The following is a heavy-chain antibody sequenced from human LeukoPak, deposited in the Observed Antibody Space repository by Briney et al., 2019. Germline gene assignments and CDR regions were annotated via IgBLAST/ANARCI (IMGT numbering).Heavy chain of an antibody. CDR2: ISGSGGST. Sequence: GGSLRLSCAASGFTFSTYAMHWVRQAPGKGLEWVSAISGSGGSTYYADSVKGRFTISRDNSKNTLYLQMNSLRAEGTAVYYCAKSSITGTTNYWGQGTLVTVSS. CDR1: GFTFSTYA. J-gene: IGHJ4*02. CDR3: AKSSITGTTNY. V-gene: IGHV3-23*01. D-gene: IGHD1-7*01.